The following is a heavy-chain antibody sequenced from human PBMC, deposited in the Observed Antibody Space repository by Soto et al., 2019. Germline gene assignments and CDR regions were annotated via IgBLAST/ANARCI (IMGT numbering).Heavy chain of an antibody. V-gene: IGHV4-34*01. D-gene: IGHD4-17*01. Sequence: PSETLSLTCAVYGGSFSGYYWSWIRQPPGKGLEGIGEINHSGSTNYNPSLKSRVTISVDTSKNQFSLKLSSVTAAKTAVYSCARAQNSGDYWFAFDIWGQGTMVTVS. CDR2: INHSGST. CDR3: ARAQNSGDYWFAFDI. J-gene: IGHJ3*02. CDR1: GGSFSGYY.